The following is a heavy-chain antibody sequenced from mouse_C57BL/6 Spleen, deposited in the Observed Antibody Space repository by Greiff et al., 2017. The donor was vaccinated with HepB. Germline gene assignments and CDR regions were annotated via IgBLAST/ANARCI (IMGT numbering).Heavy chain of an antibody. V-gene: IGHV1-53*01. CDR3: ARRGMTAQATPYAMDY. J-gene: IGHJ4*01. CDR1: GYTFTSYW. D-gene: IGHD3-2*02. Sequence: QVQLQQPGTELVKPGASVKLSCKASGYTFTSYWMHWVKQRPGQGLEWIGNINPSNGGTNYNEKFKSKATLTVDKSSSTAYMQLSSLTSEDSAVYYCARRGMTAQATPYAMDYWGQGTSVTVSS. CDR2: INPSNGGT.